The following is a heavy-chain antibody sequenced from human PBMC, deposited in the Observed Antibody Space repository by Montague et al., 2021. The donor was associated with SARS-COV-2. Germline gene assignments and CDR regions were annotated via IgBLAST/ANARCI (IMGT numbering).Heavy chain of an antibody. Sequence: SETLSLTCTVSGGSISTYYWNWTRQFPGKGLEWIGYIDYSGSTNYDPSLQSRVIISVDRSKIQFSLKLNSATAADTAIYYCARLPCDNSIGMDVWGQGTTVTVSS. V-gene: IGHV4-59*01. D-gene: IGHD2/OR15-2a*01. CDR2: IDYSGST. CDR3: ARLPCDNSIGMDV. CDR1: GGSISTYY. J-gene: IGHJ6*02.